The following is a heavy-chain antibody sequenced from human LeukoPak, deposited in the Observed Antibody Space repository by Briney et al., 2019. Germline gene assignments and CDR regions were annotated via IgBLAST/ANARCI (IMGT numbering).Heavy chain of an antibody. V-gene: IGHV3-21*01. D-gene: IGHD5-24*01. J-gene: IGHJ4*02. Sequence: GGSLRLSCAASGFTFSSYSMNWVRQAPGKGLEWVSSISSSSSYIYYADSVKGRFTISRDNAKNSLYLQMNSLRAEDTAVYYCARARWLQFIFDYWGQGTLVTVSS. CDR3: ARARWLQFIFDY. CDR2: ISSSSSYI. CDR1: GFTFSSYS.